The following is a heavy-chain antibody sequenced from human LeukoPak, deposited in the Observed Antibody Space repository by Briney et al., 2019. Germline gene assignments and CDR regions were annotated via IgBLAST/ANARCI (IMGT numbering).Heavy chain of an antibody. CDR3: ARDDCGDTCYPGGY. D-gene: IGHD2-21*01. CDR2: INAGNGDT. Sequence: ASVKVSCKASGYTFTKYVVHWVRQAPGQRPEWMGWINAGNGDTKYSQNFQDRVTITRDTSAHTAYMELSSLTSEDTALYYCARDDCGDTCYPGGYWGQGTLVTVSS. CDR1: GYTFTKYV. J-gene: IGHJ4*02. V-gene: IGHV1-3*01.